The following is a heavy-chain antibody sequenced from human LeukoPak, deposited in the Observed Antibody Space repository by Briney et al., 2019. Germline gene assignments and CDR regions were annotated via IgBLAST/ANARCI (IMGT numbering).Heavy chain of an antibody. CDR1: GFTFSSYA. CDR3: ARVWQQLVHY. Sequence: GGSLRLSCAASGFTFSSYAMSWVRQAPGKGLEWVSAISGSGGSTYYADSVKGRFTISRDNDKNSLYLQLNSLRAEDTAVYYCARVWQQLVHYWGQGTLVTVSS. CDR2: ISGSGGST. D-gene: IGHD6-13*01. J-gene: IGHJ4*02. V-gene: IGHV3-23*01.